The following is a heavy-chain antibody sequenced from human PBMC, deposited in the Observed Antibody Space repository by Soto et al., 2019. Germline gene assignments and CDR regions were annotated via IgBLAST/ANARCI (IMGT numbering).Heavy chain of an antibody. V-gene: IGHV3-23*01. CDR2: IRSSGSDT. CDR3: AKNSENYGDSRYDS. D-gene: IGHD4-17*01. J-gene: IGHJ4*02. CDR1: GFTFNNYA. Sequence: GGSLRLSCAASGFTFNNYAMSWVRQAPGKGLEWVSSIRSSGSDTYYADPMKGRFSISRDNSKNTLYLQMSSLRADDTAIYYCAKNSENYGDSRYDSWGQGTLVTVSS.